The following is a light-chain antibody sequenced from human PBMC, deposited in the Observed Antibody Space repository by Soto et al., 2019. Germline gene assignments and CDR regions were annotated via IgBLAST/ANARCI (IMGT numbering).Light chain of an antibody. J-gene: IGKJ3*01. Sequence: QLTQSPSSLSASVGDRVTITCRASQDISRYLACYQQRAGKATKILIYDASTLQSGVPARFSGSGSGTEFTLTISRLQPEDFATYYCQPDRSTPYTFGPGTTVDV. V-gene: IGKV1-9*01. CDR1: QDISRY. CDR2: DAS. CDR3: QPDRSTPYT.